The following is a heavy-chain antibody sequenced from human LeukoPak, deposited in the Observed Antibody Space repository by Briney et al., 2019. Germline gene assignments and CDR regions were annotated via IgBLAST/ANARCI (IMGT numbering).Heavy chain of an antibody. Sequence: SETLSLTCTVSSGSISSSSYYWGWIRQPPGKGLEWIGSIYYGGSTYYNPSLKSRVSISKDASKNQFSLKVSSVTAADTAVYYCARIKKVDTSIDYWGQGTLVTVSS. CDR1: SGSISSSSYY. J-gene: IGHJ4*02. CDR3: ARIKKVDTSIDY. D-gene: IGHD5-18*01. V-gene: IGHV4-39*01. CDR2: IYYGGST.